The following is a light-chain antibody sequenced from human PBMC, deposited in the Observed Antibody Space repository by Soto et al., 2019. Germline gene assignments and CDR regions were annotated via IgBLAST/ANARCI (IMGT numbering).Light chain of an antibody. CDR1: SGHSSYI. CDR3: ETWDSNTRV. CDR2: LEGSGSY. J-gene: IGLJ2*01. V-gene: IGLV4-60*02. Sequence: QSVLTQSSSASASLGSSVKLTCTLSSGHSSYIIAWHQQQPGKAPRYLMKLEGSGSYNKGSGLHDRFSGSSSGADRYLTIPNLQFEDEADYYCETWDSNTRVFGGATKLTVL.